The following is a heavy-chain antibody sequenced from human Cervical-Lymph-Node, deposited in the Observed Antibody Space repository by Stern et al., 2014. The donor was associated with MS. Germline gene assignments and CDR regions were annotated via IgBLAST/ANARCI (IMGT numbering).Heavy chain of an antibody. Sequence: QLVQSGAEVRKPGSSVKVSCKASGGTFSRYGISWVRQAPGQGLEWMGGIIPVVGTADYAEQFQGRVTITADGSTSTAYMELSSLTSADTAVYYCARGPYNRDFFEYWGQGTLVTVSS. V-gene: IGHV1-69*01. CDR3: ARGPYNRDFFEY. CDR1: GGTFSRYG. D-gene: IGHD1-1*01. J-gene: IGHJ4*02. CDR2: IIPVVGTA.